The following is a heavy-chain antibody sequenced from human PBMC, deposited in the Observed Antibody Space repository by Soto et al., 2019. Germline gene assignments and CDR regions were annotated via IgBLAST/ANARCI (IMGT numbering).Heavy chain of an antibody. CDR3: ARQGRCSISSCFDDGSPYNYFDS. CDR1: GGSISNNLNY. J-gene: IGHJ5*01. D-gene: IGHD2-2*01. Sequence: QLQLQESSPGLVKPSETLSLTCTVSGGSISNNLNYWGWIRQPPGKGLEWIGTIYYTGSTYYNPSVKSRVTIAVDTSRNQVALRLSSVTAADTAVYYCARQGRCSISSCFDDGSPYNYFDSCCQGTPVTVST. CDR2: IYYTGST. V-gene: IGHV4-39*01.